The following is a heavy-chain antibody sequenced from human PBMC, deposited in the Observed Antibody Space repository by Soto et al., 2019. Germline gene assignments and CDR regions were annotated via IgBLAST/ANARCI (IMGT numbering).Heavy chain of an antibody. CDR2: IYYSGST. Sequence: SETLSLTCPVSGGSISSYYWSWIRQPPGKGLEWIGYIYYSGSTNYNPSLKSRVTISVDTSKNQFSLKLSSVTAADTAVYYCAREIRGYSYGGKIFDYWGQGTLVTVSS. D-gene: IGHD5-18*01. J-gene: IGHJ4*02. CDR1: GGSISSYY. CDR3: AREIRGYSYGGKIFDY. V-gene: IGHV4-59*01.